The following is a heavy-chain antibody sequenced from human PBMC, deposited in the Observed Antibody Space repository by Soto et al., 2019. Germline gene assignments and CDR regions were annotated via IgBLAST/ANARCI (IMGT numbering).Heavy chain of an antibody. D-gene: IGHD3-10*01. CDR3: ARDRGGPDY. CDR2: ISYDGSNK. V-gene: IGHV3-30-3*01. Sequence: QVQLVESGGGVVQPGRSLRLSCAASGFTFSSYAMHWVRQAPGKGLEWVAVISYDGSNKYYADSVKGRFTISRDNSKNTLYLQMNSLRAEDTAVHYCARDRGGPDYWGQGTLVTVSS. J-gene: IGHJ4*02. CDR1: GFTFSSYA.